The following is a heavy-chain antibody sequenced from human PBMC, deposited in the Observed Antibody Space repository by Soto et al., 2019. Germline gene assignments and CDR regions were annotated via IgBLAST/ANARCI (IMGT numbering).Heavy chain of an antibody. Sequence: GVSLRLSCAASGFTFSTYSMNWVRQAPGKGLEWVSHISSSGSNIYYADSVKGRFTISRDNAKKSVYLQMNSLRDEDTAVYFCARERREFLAAPGSFHYWAQGTLVTVSS. CDR1: GFTFSTYS. CDR3: ARERREFLAAPGSFHY. CDR2: ISSSGSNI. V-gene: IGHV3-48*02. J-gene: IGHJ4*02. D-gene: IGHD6-13*01.